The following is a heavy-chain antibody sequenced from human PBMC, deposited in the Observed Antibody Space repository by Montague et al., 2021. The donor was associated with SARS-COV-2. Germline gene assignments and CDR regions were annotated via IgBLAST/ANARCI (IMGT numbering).Heavy chain of an antibody. CDR2: ICYSGXA. D-gene: IGHD3-22*01. J-gene: IGHJ4*02. V-gene: IGHV4-39*07. CDR1: GGSISSQTSC. CDR3: ASTVDYYAHFDS. Sequence: SETLSLTCTVSGGSISSQTSCWGWVRLPPGKGLEWIGSICYSGXAXYTXXXKSRLIISLDTSKTHVSLKLRSVTAADTAVYYCASTVDYYAHFDSWGQGTLVSVSS.